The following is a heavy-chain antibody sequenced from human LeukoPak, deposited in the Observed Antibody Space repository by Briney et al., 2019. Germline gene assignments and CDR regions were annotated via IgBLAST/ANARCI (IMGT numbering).Heavy chain of an antibody. J-gene: IGHJ4*02. CDR2: IYTSGST. CDR3: AREGQGGSSGWYVY. CDR1: GGSISSYY. Sequence: SETLSLTCTVSGGSISSYYWSWIRQPPGKGLEWIGYIYTSGSTNYNPSLKSRVTISVDTSKNQFSLKLNSVTAADTAVYYCAREGQGGSSGWYVYWGQGTLVTVSS. V-gene: IGHV4-59*01. D-gene: IGHD6-19*01.